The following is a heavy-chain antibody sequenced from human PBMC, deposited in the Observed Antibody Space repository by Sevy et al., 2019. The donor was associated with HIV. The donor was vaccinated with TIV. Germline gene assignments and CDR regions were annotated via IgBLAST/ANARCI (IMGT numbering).Heavy chain of an antibody. CDR1: GGSISSSSYY. CDR3: ATAYYDFWSGYGYYLDY. CDR2: IYYSGSS. J-gene: IGHJ4*02. D-gene: IGHD3-3*01. Sequence: SETLSLTCTVSGGSISSSSYYWGWIRQPPGKGLEWIGSIYYSGSSYYNPSLKSRVTISVDTSKNQFSLKLSSVTAADTAVHYCATAYYDFWSGYGYYLDYWGQGTLVTVSS. V-gene: IGHV4-39*01.